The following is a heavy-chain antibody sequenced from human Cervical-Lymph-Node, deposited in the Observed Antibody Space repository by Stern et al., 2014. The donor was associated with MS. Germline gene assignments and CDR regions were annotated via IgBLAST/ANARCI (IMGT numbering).Heavy chain of an antibody. Sequence: QVQLGQSGAEVKKPGSSMNVSCKTSGGTFSSSYAITWMRQAPGQRLEWMGRIIPILGLANYAQKFQGRVTITADTSTSTTYMELSSLRSEDTAVYYCARGVVSNRAAATLHNLFDPWGQGTLVTVSS. CDR1: GGTFSSSYA. V-gene: IGHV1-69*09. D-gene: IGHD2-15*01. J-gene: IGHJ5*02. CDR3: ARGVVSNRAAATLHNLFDP. CDR2: IIPILGLA.